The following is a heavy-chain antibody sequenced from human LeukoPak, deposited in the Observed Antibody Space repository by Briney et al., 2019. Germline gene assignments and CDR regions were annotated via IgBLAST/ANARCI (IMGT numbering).Heavy chain of an antibody. D-gene: IGHD2-2*03. CDR1: GGSISSSSYY. Sequence: SETLSLTCTVSGGSISSSSYYWGWIRQPPGKGLEWIGSIYYSGSTYYNPSLKSRVTISVDTSKNQFSLKLSSVTAADTAVYYCARDRVRVGIVVVPAAIRTDYWGQGTLVTVSS. CDR2: IYYSGST. CDR3: ARDRVRVGIVVVPAAIRTDY. J-gene: IGHJ4*02. V-gene: IGHV4-39*07.